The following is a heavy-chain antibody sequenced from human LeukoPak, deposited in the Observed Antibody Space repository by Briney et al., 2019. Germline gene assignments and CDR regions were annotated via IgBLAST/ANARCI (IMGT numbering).Heavy chain of an antibody. J-gene: IGHJ4*02. V-gene: IGHV1-8*01. D-gene: IGHD2-2*01. CDR2: MNPNSGNT. CDR3: ARVIVVVPAAMGPPNDY. Sequence: ASVKVSCKASGYTFTSYDINWVRQATGQGLEWMGWMNPNSGNTGYAQKFQGRVTTTRNTSISTAYMELSSLRSEDTAVYYCARVIVVVPAAMGPPNDYWGQGTLVTVSS. CDR1: GYTFTSYD.